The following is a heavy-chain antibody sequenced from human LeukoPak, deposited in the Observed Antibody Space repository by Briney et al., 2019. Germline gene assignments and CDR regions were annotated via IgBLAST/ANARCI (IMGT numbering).Heavy chain of an antibody. Sequence: GSLRLSCAASGFTFSSYAMHWVRQAPGKGLEWVAVISYDGSNKYYADSVKGRFTISRDNSKNTLYLQMNSLRAEDTAVYYCARDLGTYYYDSSGLGYWGQGTLVTVSS. CDR2: ISYDGSNK. D-gene: IGHD3-22*01. J-gene: IGHJ4*02. CDR3: ARDLGTYYYDSSGLGY. CDR1: GFTFSSYA. V-gene: IGHV3-30-3*01.